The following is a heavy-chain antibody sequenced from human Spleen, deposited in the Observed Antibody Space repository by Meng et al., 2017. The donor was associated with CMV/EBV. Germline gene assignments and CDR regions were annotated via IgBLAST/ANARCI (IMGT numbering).Heavy chain of an antibody. CDR3: ARNYLPDY. D-gene: IGHD5-24*01. Sequence: GESLKISCAASRFTFTNYAMHWVRQAPGKGLEWVSSIATSSSYIYYADSVKGRFTVSRDNAKNSLYLQMNSLRAEDTAVYYCARNYLPDYWGQGTLVTVSS. CDR1: RFTFTNYA. CDR2: IATSSSYI. J-gene: IGHJ4*02. V-gene: IGHV3-21*01.